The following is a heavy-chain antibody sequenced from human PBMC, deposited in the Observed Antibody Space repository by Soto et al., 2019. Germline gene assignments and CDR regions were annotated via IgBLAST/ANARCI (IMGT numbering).Heavy chain of an antibody. D-gene: IGHD2-8*02. CDR1: GFTFSSYS. J-gene: IGHJ4*02. CDR3: ATGEGGAGGLDY. V-gene: IGHV3-21*01. CDR2: ISSGSSYI. Sequence: EVQLVESGGGLVKPGGSLRLSCAASGFTFSSYSMNWVRQAPGKGLEWVSSISSGSSYIYYADSVKGRFTISRDNAKNSLYLQMNSLKAEDTAVYYCATGEGGAGGLDYWGQGTLVTVSS.